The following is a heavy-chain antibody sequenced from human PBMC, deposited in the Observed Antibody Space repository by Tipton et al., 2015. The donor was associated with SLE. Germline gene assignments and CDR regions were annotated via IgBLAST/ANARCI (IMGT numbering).Heavy chain of an antibody. D-gene: IGHD1-1*01. Sequence: GSLRLSCATSGFTFKSYWMYWVRQAPGEGLVWVSRITADGSGANYADSVKGRFTISRDNAKSTLYLQINSLRAEDTAIYYCARDYRELAVDHWGQGTLVTVSS. CDR2: ITADGSGA. CDR1: GFTFKSYW. V-gene: IGHV3-74*01. J-gene: IGHJ4*02. CDR3: ARDYRELAVDH.